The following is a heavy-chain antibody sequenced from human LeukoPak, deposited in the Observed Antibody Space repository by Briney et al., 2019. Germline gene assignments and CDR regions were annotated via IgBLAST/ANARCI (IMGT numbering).Heavy chain of an antibody. V-gene: IGHV3-23*01. CDR2: ISGSGGST. Sequence: GGSLRLSCAASGFTFSSYAMSWVRRAPGKGLEGVSAISGSGGSTYYADSVKGRFTISRDNSKNTLYLQMNSLRAEDTAVYYCAKDSSSSWYDWFDPWGQGTLVTVSS. J-gene: IGHJ5*02. D-gene: IGHD6-13*01. CDR1: GFTFSSYA. CDR3: AKDSSSSWYDWFDP.